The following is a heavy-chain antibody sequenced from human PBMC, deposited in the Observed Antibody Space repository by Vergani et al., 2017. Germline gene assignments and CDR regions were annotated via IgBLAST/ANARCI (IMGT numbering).Heavy chain of an antibody. CDR1: GVTVSSNY. Sequence: EVQLVESGGGLVQPGGSLRLSCAASGVTVSSNYMSWVRQAPGKGLEWVSVIYSGGGTYYTDSVKSRFTTSRDNSKNTLFLQMNSLRAEDTAVYYCARREAAAAHWYFDLWGRGTLVTVSS. D-gene: IGHD6-25*01. CDR2: IYSGGGT. V-gene: IGHV3-66*02. J-gene: IGHJ2*01. CDR3: ARREAAAAHWYFDL.